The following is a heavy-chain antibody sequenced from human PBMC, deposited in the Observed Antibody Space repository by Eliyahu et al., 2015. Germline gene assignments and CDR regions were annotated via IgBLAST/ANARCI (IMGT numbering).Heavy chain of an antibody. Sequence: EVQLVQSGAEVXKPGESVKISXXASGYDFTNYWIGWVRQMPGKGLEXMAMIYPDDSDTRYSPSFQGQVTISADKSISTAYLQWSSLRASDTAMYYCARQGCSRASCCDYWGQGTLVTVSX. D-gene: IGHD2-2*01. CDR1: GYDFTNYW. CDR2: IYPDDSDT. V-gene: IGHV5-51*01. J-gene: IGHJ4*02. CDR3: ARQGCSRASCCDY.